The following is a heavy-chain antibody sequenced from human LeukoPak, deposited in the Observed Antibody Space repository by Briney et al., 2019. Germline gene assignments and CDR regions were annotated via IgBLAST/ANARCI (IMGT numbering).Heavy chain of an antibody. D-gene: IGHD2-8*01. V-gene: IGHV1-18*01. CDR2: ISAYNGNT. Sequence: ASVKVSCKASGYTFTSYGISWVRQAPGQGLEWMGWISAYNGNTNYAQKLQGRVTMTTDTSTSTAYMELSSLRSEDTAVYYCALGCTNGVCYTNAFDIWGQGTMVTVSS. CDR3: ALGCTNGVCYTNAFDI. CDR1: GYTFTSYG. J-gene: IGHJ3*02.